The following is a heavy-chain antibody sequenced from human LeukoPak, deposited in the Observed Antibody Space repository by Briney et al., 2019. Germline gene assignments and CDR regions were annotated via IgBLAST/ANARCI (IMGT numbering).Heavy chain of an antibody. CDR3: ARGVGTIFGVVIPNYYFDY. Sequence: ASVKVSCKASGGTFSSYAISWVRQAPGQGLEWMGGIIPIFGTANYAQKFQGRVTITADESTCTAYMELSSLRSEDTAVYYCARGVGTIFGVVIPNYYFDYWGQGTLVTVSS. CDR2: IIPIFGTA. D-gene: IGHD3-3*01. CDR1: GGTFSSYA. J-gene: IGHJ4*02. V-gene: IGHV1-69*13.